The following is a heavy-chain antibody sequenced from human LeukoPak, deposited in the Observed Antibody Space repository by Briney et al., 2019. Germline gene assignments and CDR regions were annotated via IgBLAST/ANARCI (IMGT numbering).Heavy chain of an antibody. CDR3: ARDSYGWTYYFDY. J-gene: IGHJ4*02. CDR2: INHNGNVN. D-gene: IGHD5-18*01. Sequence: GGSLRLSCAASGFTFSSYWMNWARQAPGKGLEWVASINHNGNVNYYVDSVKGRFTISRDNAKNSLYLQMNSLRAEDTAVYYCARDSYGWTYYFDYWGQGTLVTVSS. V-gene: IGHV3-7*04. CDR1: GFTFSSYW.